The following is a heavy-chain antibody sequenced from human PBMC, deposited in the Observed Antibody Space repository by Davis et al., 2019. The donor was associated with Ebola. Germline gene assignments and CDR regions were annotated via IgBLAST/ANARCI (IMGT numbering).Heavy chain of an antibody. CDR2: IYYSGST. CDR3: ARLNTMIVVGGGLDY. D-gene: IGHD3-22*01. CDR1: GGSISRNH. Sequence: SETLSLTCTVSGGSISRNHWRWTRQPPGKGLEWIGYIYYSGSTYYNPSLKSRVTISVDTSKNQFSLKLSSVTAADTAVYYCARLNTMIVVGGGLDYWGQGTLVTVSS. J-gene: IGHJ4*02. V-gene: IGHV4-59*08.